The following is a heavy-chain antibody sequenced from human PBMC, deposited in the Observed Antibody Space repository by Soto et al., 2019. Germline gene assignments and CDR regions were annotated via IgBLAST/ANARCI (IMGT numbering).Heavy chain of an antibody. CDR3: AYLPCSGGSCYWFSFSGMDV. D-gene: IGHD2-15*01. J-gene: IGHJ6*02. CDR2: IYWADDK. CDR1: GFSLSTSGVG. Sequence: QITLKESGPPLVKHTQTLTLTCTFSGFSLSTSGVGVAWIRQPPGKALEWLALIYWADDKRYRPSLESRLTITKDTSKNQVVLTMTNMDSVDTATYYCAYLPCSGGSCYWFSFSGMDVWGQGTTVTVSS. V-gene: IGHV2-5*02.